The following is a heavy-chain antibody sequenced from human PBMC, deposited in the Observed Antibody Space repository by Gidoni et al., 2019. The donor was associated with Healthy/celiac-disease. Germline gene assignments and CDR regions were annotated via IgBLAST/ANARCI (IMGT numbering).Heavy chain of an antibody. J-gene: IGHJ3*02. D-gene: IGHD3-3*01. CDR2: ISSSSSYI. CDR1: GFTFSSYS. V-gene: IGHV3-21*01. CDR3: ARGGENVLRFLEWSVGAFDI. Sequence: EVQLVESGGGLVKPGGSLRLSCAASGFTFSSYSMNWVRQAPGKGLEWVSSISSSSSYIYYADSVKGRFTISRDNAKNSLYLQMNSLRAEDTAVYYCARGGENVLRFLEWSVGAFDIWGQGTMVTVSS.